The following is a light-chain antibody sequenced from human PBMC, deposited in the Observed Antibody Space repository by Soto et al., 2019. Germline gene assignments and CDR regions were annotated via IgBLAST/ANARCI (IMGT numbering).Light chain of an antibody. Sequence: IQITQPPSSGFPPAVNSVTLTFRAIQGVSAWVAWYQQKPGEAPKLLIYGSSSLLSGVPSRFSGSGSGTEFTLTISSLQPDDFATYYCQQYNSYRTFGQGTKVDIK. CDR1: QGVSAW. V-gene: IGKV1-5*01. CDR2: GSS. J-gene: IGKJ1*01. CDR3: QQYNSYRT.